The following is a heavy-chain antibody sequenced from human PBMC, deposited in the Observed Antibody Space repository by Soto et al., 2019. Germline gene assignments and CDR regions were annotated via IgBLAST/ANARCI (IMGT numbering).Heavy chain of an antibody. J-gene: IGHJ5*02. V-gene: IGHV3-7*05. CDR1: GFTFSSYW. D-gene: IGHD3-3*01. Sequence: GGSLRLSCAASGFTFSSYWMSWVRQAPGKGLEWVANIKQDGSEKYYVDSVKGRFTISRDNAKNSLYLQMNSLRAEDTAVYYCARSITIFGVVPVNWFDPWGQGTLVTVSS. CDR2: IKQDGSEK. CDR3: ARSITIFGVVPVNWFDP.